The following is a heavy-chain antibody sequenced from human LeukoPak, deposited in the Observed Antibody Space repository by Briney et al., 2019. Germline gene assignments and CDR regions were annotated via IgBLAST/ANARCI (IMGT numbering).Heavy chain of an antibody. CDR3: ARDPGYSGYDFEFDP. Sequence: ASVKVSCKASGYTFTGYYMHWVRQAPGQGLEWMGWINPNSGGTNYAQKFQGRVTMTRDTSISTAYMELSRLRSDDTAVYYCARDPGYSGYDFEFDPWGQGTLVTVSS. D-gene: IGHD5-12*01. V-gene: IGHV1-2*02. CDR2: INPNSGGT. J-gene: IGHJ5*02. CDR1: GYTFTGYY.